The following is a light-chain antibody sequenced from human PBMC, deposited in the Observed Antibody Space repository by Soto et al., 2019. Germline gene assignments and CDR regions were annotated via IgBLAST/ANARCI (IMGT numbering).Light chain of an antibody. V-gene: IGLV4-69*01. CDR2: LNSDGSH. CDR1: SGHSSYA. J-gene: IGLJ2*01. Sequence: QLVLTQSPSASASLGASVKLTCTLSSGHSSYAIAWHQQQPEKGLRYLMKLNSDGSHSKGDGIPDRFSGSSSGAERYLTISSLQSEDEADYYCQTWGTGIQVVFGGGTKVTVL. CDR3: QTWGTGIQVV.